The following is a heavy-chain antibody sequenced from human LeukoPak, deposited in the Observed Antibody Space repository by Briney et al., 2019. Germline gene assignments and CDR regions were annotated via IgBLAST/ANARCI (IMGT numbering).Heavy chain of an antibody. Sequence: PSDTLSLTCSVSGRPISTYHWSWMRQPAGEGLEWIAQIHTSGSSNFNPSLKSRVSISMDTPNNQFSLMISSVTAADTAIYYCAGRGLSTGWTFDYWGHGSLVTVSS. J-gene: IGHJ4*01. CDR2: IHTSGSS. CDR1: GRPISTYH. CDR3: AGRGLSTGWTFDY. D-gene: IGHD6-19*01. V-gene: IGHV4-4*07.